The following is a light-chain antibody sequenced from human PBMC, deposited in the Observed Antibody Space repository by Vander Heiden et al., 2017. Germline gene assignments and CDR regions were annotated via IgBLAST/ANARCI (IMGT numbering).Light chain of an antibody. V-gene: IGKV1-39*01. J-gene: IGKJ2*01. Sequence: DIQMTQSPSSLSASVGDRVTITCRASQGISTFLNWYQQRPRKAPKLLIYFASSLQTGVPSRFSGSGSGANFTLTISRLQPEDSATYYCQQSDSIAYTFGQGTEMEIK. CDR2: FAS. CDR3: QQSDSIAYT. CDR1: QGISTF.